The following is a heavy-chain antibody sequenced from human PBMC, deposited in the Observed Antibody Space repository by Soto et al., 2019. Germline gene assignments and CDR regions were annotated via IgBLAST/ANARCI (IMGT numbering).Heavy chain of an antibody. CDR2: ISVYNGDT. CDR3: ARESFDYASSFDY. Sequence: QVQLVQSGAEVKKPGASVKVSCKASGYTFISHGITSVRQAPGQGLEWVGWISVYNGDTNYAQKLQGRVTMTTDTSTSTAYLELTSLRSDDTAIYYCARESFDYASSFDYWGPGTLVTVSS. CDR1: GYTFISHG. D-gene: IGHD4-17*01. J-gene: IGHJ4*02. V-gene: IGHV1-18*01.